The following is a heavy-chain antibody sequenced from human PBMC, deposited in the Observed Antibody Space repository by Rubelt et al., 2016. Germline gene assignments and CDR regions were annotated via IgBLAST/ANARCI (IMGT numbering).Heavy chain of an antibody. V-gene: IGHV3-21*04. CDR1: GFTFSSYS. CDR3: AKDQSSSWYDFDY. CDR2: ISSSSSYI. D-gene: IGHD6-13*01. J-gene: IGHJ4*02. Sequence: EVQLVESGGGLVKPGGSLRLSCAASGFTFSSYSMNWVRQAPGKGLEWVSSISSSSSYIYYADSVKGRFTISRDNSKNTLYLQMNSLRAEDTAVYYCAKDQSSSWYDFDYWGQGTLVTVSS.